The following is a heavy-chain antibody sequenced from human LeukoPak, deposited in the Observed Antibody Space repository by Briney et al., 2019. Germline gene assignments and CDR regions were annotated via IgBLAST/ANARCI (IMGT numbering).Heavy chain of an antibody. CDR2: TSSSDAGT. CDR3: AKAPVTSCRGAYCYPFDS. CDR1: GFTLSTYA. Sequence: PGGSLRLSCAASGFTLSTYAMSWVRQTPGKGLEWVAATSSSDAGTYHADSVRGRFTISRDNAKNTLYLQMNSLRAEDAVVYFCAKAPVTSCRGAYCYPFDSWGQGTLVTVSS. V-gene: IGHV3-23*01. J-gene: IGHJ4*02. D-gene: IGHD3-22*01.